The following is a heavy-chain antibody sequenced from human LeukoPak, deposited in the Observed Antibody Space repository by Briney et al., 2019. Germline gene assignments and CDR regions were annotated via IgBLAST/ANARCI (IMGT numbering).Heavy chain of an antibody. CDR3: ARGSHPVTGTLGGYFDP. CDR1: SYSINSNYY. CDR2: IYHTGST. J-gene: IGHJ4*02. D-gene: IGHD6-19*01. Sequence: SETLSLTCSVSSYSINSNYYWGWIRQSPGKGLEWIGSIYHTGSTYYNPSLKSRVTISLGASNKQFSLRLSSVTAADTAVYYCARGSHPVTGTLGGYFDPWGQGTLVTVSS. V-gene: IGHV4-38-2*02.